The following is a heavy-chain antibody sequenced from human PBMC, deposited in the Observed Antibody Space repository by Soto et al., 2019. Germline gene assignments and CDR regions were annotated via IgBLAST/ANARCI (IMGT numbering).Heavy chain of an antibody. CDR1: GFTFSSYA. D-gene: IGHD4-17*01. Sequence: HPGGSLRLSCAASGFTFSSYAMSWVRQATGKGLEWVSAISGSGGSTYYADSVKGRFTISRDNSKNTLYLQMNSLRAEDTAVYYSAKAGSGYGDYGHYYYYYMDVWGKGTTVTVSS. V-gene: IGHV3-23*01. CDR2: ISGSGGST. CDR3: AKAGSGYGDYGHYYYYYMDV. J-gene: IGHJ6*03.